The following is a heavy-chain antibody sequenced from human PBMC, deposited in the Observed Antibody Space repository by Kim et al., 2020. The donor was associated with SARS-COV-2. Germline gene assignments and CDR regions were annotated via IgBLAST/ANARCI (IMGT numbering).Heavy chain of an antibody. CDR1: GFTFSSYW. CDR2: IKQDGSEK. D-gene: IGHD6-13*01. Sequence: GGSLRLSCAASGFTFSSYWMSWVRQAPGKGLEWVANIKQDGSEKYYVDSVKGRFTISRDNAKNSLYLQMNSLRAEDTAVYYCARDPSDPIAHFDYWGQGTLVTVPS. V-gene: IGHV3-7*03. CDR3: ARDPSDPIAHFDY. J-gene: IGHJ4*02.